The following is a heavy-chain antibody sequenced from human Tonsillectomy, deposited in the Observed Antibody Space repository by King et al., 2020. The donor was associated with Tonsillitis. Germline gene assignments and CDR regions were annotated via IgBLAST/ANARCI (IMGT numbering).Heavy chain of an antibody. D-gene: IGHD3-10*01. CDR1: GFTVSSNY. J-gene: IGHJ4*02. V-gene: IGHV3-53*01. CDR2: IYSGGSA. CDR3: CLWFGELPIFDN. Sequence: VQLVESGGGLIQPGGSLRLSCAASGFTVSSNYMSWVRQAPGKGLEWVSIIYSGGSAYSAASVKGRFTISRDNSKNTLYLQMNSLRAEDTAVYYCCLWFGELPIFDNWCQGTLVIVSS.